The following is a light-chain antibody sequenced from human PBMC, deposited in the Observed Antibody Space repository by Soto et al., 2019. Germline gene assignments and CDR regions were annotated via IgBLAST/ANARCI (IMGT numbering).Light chain of an antibody. Sequence: GDRVTITCRARQGISNYLAWYQQKPGKVPKLLIYAASTLQSGVPSRFSGSGSETDFTLTISSLQPEDVATYYCQKYNSARTFGQGTKVEIK. J-gene: IGKJ1*01. V-gene: IGKV1-27*01. CDR3: QKYNSART. CDR1: QGISNY. CDR2: AAS.